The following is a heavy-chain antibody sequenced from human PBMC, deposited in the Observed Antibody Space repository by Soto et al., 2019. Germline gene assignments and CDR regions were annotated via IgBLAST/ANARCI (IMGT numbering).Heavy chain of an antibody. J-gene: IGHJ4*02. CDR2: ISAYNGNT. V-gene: IGHV1-18*01. D-gene: IGHD4-17*01. Sequence: QVQLVQSGAEVKKPGASVKVSCKASGYTFTSYGISWVRQAPGQGLEWMGWISAYNGNTNYAQKLQGRVSMTTDTSTSTAYMELRSLRSDDTAVYYCARQLFAYGDYVHCDYWGQGTLVTVSS. CDR3: ARQLFAYGDYVHCDY. CDR1: GYTFTSYG.